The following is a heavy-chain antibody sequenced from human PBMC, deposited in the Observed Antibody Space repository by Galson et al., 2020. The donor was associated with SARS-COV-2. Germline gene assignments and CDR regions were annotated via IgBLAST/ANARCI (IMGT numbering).Heavy chain of an antibody. Sequence: SVKVSCTASGGTFRNQAISWVRQAPGQGLEWVGGIIPLFGPPRYAQKFQGRVTVSADESTSTAYMEFSSRRSEDTAVYYCATAAKEDFGGNYYCSMDVWGQGTTGIVSS. V-gene: IGHV1-69*13. CDR2: IIPLFGPP. D-gene: IGHD3-16*01. CDR3: ATAAKEDFGGNYYCSMDV. CDR1: GGTFRNQA. J-gene: IGHJ6*02.